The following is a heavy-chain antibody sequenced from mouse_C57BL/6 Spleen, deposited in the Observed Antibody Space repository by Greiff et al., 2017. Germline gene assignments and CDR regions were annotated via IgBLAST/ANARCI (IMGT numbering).Heavy chain of an antibody. CDR3: ARGGPYSNYVAWFAY. Sequence: QVQLKQPGTELVKPGASVKLSCKASGYTFTSYWMHWVQQRPGQGLEWIGNINPSNGGTNYNEKFKSKATLTVDKSSSTAYMQLSSLTSEDSAVYYCARGGPYSNYVAWFAYWGQGTLVTVSA. CDR1: GYTFTSYW. J-gene: IGHJ3*01. CDR2: INPSNGGT. V-gene: IGHV1-53*01. D-gene: IGHD2-5*01.